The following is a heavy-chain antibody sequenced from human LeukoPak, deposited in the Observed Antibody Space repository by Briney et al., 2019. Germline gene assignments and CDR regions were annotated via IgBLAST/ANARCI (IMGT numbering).Heavy chain of an antibody. Sequence: GASVKVSCKASGYTFTDYCIHWVRQAPGQGLEWMEWINPNTGGTNYAQRFQDRVTMTGDTSISTAYMELSSLRSDDTAVYYCTRDYRITVTTSAYWGQGTLVTVSP. J-gene: IGHJ4*02. V-gene: IGHV1-2*02. D-gene: IGHD4-17*01. CDR3: TRDYRITVTTSAY. CDR1: GYTFTDYC. CDR2: INPNTGGT.